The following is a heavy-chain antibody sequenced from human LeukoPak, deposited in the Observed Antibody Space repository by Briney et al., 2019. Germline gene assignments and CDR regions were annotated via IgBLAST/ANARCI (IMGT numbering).Heavy chain of an antibody. CDR2: ISVGGTKT. J-gene: IGHJ4*02. CDR3: AKDWSAAH. CDR1: GFTFTNYA. V-gene: IGHV3-23*01. Sequence: GGSLRLCCAASGFTFTNYAMTWVRQATGKGLEWVSAISVGGTKTHYADSVRGRFTISRDDSKKTLYLQMSSLRAEDTAVYYCAKDWSAAHWGQGTLVTVSS. D-gene: IGHD2-15*01.